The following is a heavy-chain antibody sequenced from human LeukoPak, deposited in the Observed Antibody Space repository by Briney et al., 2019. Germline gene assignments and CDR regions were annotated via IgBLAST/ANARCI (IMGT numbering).Heavy chain of an antibody. D-gene: IGHD5-18*01. CDR1: GFPFSNYA. Sequence: GGSLRLSCAGSGFPFSNYAMHWVHQAPGKGLEWVAFIRYDGNNKDYADSVKGRFTISRDNSKNTLFLQMNSLRAEDTAVYYCAKALIQLWVSFIDYWGQGILVTVSS. CDR3: AKALIQLWVSFIDY. J-gene: IGHJ4*02. V-gene: IGHV3-30*02. CDR2: IRYDGNNK.